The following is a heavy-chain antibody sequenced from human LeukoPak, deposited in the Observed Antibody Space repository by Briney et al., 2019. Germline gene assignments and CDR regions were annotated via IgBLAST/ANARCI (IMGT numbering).Heavy chain of an antibody. CDR2: INTNTGNP. V-gene: IGHV7-4-1*02. CDR1: GYTFTSYA. CDR3: AREDSYYYGSGSYPFDY. Sequence: ASVKVSCKASGYTFTSYAMNWVRQAPGQGLEWMGWINTNTGNPTYAQGFTGRFVFSLDTSVSTAYLQISSLKAEDTAVYYCAREDSYYYGSGSYPFDYWGQGTLVTVSS. D-gene: IGHD3-10*01. J-gene: IGHJ4*02.